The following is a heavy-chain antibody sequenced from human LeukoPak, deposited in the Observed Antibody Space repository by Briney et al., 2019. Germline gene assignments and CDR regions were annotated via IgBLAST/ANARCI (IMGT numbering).Heavy chain of an antibody. V-gene: IGHV1-46*01. CDR2: INPSVGST. CDR1: GYTFTIYY. D-gene: IGHD3-22*01. Sequence: ASVKVSCTASGYTFTIYYIHWVRQAPGQGHEWMGLINPSVGSTNYAQKFQGRVTMTRDTSISTAYMELSSLRSEDTAVYYCARDTMIVVAPNWFDPWGQGTLVTVSS. J-gene: IGHJ5*02. CDR3: ARDTMIVVAPNWFDP.